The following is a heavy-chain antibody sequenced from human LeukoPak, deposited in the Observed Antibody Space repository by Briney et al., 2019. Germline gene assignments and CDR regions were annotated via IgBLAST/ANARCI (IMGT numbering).Heavy chain of an antibody. CDR1: GFRFADFT. V-gene: IGHV3-9*01. J-gene: IGHJ5*02. Sequence: GGALRLSSADSGFRFADFTMHSVRQTPGKGVEWVSGISWNTNSVGYGDSVKGRFTISRDNAKNSLYLQMDSHRVEDTDFYYCTKAPGVTTGWFDPWGQGTLVSVSP. CDR3: TKAPGVTTGWFDP. CDR2: ISWNTNSV. D-gene: IGHD4-17*01.